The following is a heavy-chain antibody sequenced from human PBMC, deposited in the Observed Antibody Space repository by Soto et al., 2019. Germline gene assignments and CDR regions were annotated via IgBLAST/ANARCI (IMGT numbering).Heavy chain of an antibody. J-gene: IGHJ5*02. CDR1: GFTFSSYG. CDR2: IWYDGSNK. V-gene: IGHV3-33*01. Sequence: QVQLVESGGGVVQPGRSLRLSCAASGFTFSSYGMHWVRQAPGKGLEWVAVIWYDGSNKYYADSVKGRFTISRDNSKNTLDLQMNSLRAEDTAVYYCARERPANWFDPWGQGTLVTVSS. CDR3: ARERPANWFDP.